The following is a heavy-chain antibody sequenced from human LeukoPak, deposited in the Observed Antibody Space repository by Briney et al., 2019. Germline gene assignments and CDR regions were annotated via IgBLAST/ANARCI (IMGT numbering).Heavy chain of an antibody. CDR1: GGSISSYY. D-gene: IGHD6-19*01. J-gene: IGHJ2*01. CDR2: IYYGGST. CDR3: ARRRRRAVAFSPSGWYFDL. Sequence: SETLSLTCTVSGGSISSYYWSWIRQPPGKGLEWIGYIYYGGSTNYNPSLKSRVTISVDTSKNQFSLKLSSVTAADTAVYYCARRRRRAVAFSPSGWYFDLWGRGTLVTVSS. V-gene: IGHV4-59*12.